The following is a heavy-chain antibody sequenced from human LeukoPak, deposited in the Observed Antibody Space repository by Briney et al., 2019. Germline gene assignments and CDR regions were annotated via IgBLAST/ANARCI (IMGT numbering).Heavy chain of an antibody. CDR2: VNSDGSIT. J-gene: IGHJ4*02. CDR1: GFTFRTYW. CDR3: AKGHSGSYPFDY. D-gene: IGHD1-26*01. Sequence: PGGSLRLSCAASGFTFRTYWMHWVRQGPGKGLVWVSRVNSDGSITTYADSVKGRFTISRDNAKNTLYLQMNSLRPEDTAVYYCAKGHSGSYPFDYWGQGTLVTVSS. V-gene: IGHV3-74*03.